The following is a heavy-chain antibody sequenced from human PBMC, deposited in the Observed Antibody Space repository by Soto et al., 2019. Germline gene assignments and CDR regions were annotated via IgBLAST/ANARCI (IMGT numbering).Heavy chain of an antibody. D-gene: IGHD4-17*01. V-gene: IGHV1-18*01. CDR1: RYSLTIYG. J-gene: IGHJ3*02. CDR3: ARDNGDYGDYLLFRHNAFDI. CDR2: ISAYNGNT. Sequence: TSAKVSCTASRYSLTIYGISWVRQAHGQGLERLGWISAYNGNTNNAQKLQGRVTMTTDTSTSTAYMELRSLRSDDTAVYYCARDNGDYGDYLLFRHNAFDIWGQGTMVTVSS.